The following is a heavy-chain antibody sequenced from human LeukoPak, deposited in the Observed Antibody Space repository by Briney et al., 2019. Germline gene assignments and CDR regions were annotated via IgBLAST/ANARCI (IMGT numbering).Heavy chain of an antibody. V-gene: IGHV3-7*05. CDR2: IKEDGSEK. CDR1: GFTFSSYS. J-gene: IGHJ4*02. Sequence: GGSLRLSCAASGFTFSSYSINWVRQAPGKGLEWVANIKEDGSEKYYVDSVKGRFTISRDKAKNSLCLQMNSLRAEDTAIYYCVRSGGYWGQGTLVTVSS. D-gene: IGHD1-26*01. CDR3: VRSGGY.